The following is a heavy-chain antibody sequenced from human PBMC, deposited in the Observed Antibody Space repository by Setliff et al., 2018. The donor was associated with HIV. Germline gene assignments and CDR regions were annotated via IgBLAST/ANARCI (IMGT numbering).Heavy chain of an antibody. CDR2: IIPIFGTA. CDR3: AMTYYYGSGSRSHDY. V-gene: IGHV1-69*05. Sequence: SVKVSCKASGGTFSSYAISWVRQAPGQGLEWMGGIIPIFGTANYAQKFQGRVTITTDESTSTAYMELSSLRSEDAAVYYCAMTYYYGSGSRSHDYWGQGTLVTVSS. CDR1: GGTFSSYA. D-gene: IGHD3-10*01. J-gene: IGHJ4*02.